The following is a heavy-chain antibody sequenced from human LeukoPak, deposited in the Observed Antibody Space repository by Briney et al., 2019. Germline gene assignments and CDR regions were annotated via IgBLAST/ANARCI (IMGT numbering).Heavy chain of an antibody. V-gene: IGHV3-23*01. CDR3: AKYEGWYYYDSSGYYSPYFDY. CDR1: GFTFSSYA. Sequence: GGSLRLSCAASGFTFSSYAMSWVRQAPGKGLEWVSAISGSGGSTYYADSVKGRFTISRDNSKNTLYLQMNSLRAEDTAVYYCAKYEGWYYYDSSGYYSPYFDYWGQGTLVTVSS. J-gene: IGHJ4*02. D-gene: IGHD3-22*01. CDR2: ISGSGGST.